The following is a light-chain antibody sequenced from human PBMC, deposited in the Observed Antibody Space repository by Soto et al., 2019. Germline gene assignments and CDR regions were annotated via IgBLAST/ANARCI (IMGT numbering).Light chain of an antibody. CDR2: GTS. CDR1: QSVSSSY. Sequence: EIVLTQSPGTLSLSPGERATLSCRASQSVSSSYLPWYQQKPGQAPRLLIYGTSTRATDIPARFSASGSGTDFTLTISDVQPEDFALYYCHQRQSWPRTFGQGTKVDIK. J-gene: IGKJ1*01. V-gene: IGKV3-20*01. CDR3: HQRQSWPRT.